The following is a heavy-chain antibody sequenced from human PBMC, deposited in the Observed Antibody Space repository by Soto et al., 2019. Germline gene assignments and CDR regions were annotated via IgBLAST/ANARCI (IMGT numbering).Heavy chain of an antibody. CDR3: AKVIRKPGYSSSWYGGGFDY. V-gene: IGHV3-23*01. CDR2: ISGSGGST. Sequence: GGSLRLSCAASGFTFSSYAMIWVRQAPGKGLEWVSAISGSGGSTYSADSVKGRFTISRDNSKNTLYLQMNSLRAEDTAVYYCAKVIRKPGYSSSWYGGGFDYWGQGTLVTVSS. J-gene: IGHJ4*02. CDR1: GFTFSSYA. D-gene: IGHD6-13*01.